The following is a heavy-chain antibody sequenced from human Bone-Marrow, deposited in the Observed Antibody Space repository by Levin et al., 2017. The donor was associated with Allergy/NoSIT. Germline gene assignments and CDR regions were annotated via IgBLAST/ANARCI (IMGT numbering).Heavy chain of an antibody. J-gene: IGHJ3*01. CDR1: GFTFSDYA. D-gene: IGHD2-21*02. CDR2: ISYDGTNG. V-gene: IGHV3-30-3*01. Sequence: GGSLRLSCEASGFTFSDYAMYWVRQAPGKGPEWVAVISYDGTNGDYADFVQGRFTISRDNTSNTVYLLMHSLRAEATAMYYCARDLWRWLTMSTFDLWGQGTLVTVSS. CDR3: ARDLWRWLTMSTFDL.